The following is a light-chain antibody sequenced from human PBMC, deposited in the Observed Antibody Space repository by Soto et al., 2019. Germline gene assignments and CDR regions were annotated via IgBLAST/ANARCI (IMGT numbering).Light chain of an antibody. CDR2: DES. CDR3: QQLNSYPLT. CDR1: QGIISF. Sequence: IQLTQSPSSLSASVGDRVTITCRASQGIISFLAWYQQSPGQAPKLLIYDESTLQTGVPSRFSGSGSGTEFTLTISSLQPEDFASYYCQQLNSYPLTFGGGTKIEIK. V-gene: IGKV1-9*01. J-gene: IGKJ4*01.